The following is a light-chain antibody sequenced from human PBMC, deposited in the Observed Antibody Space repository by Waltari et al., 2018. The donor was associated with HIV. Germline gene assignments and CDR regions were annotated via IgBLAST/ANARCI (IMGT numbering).Light chain of an antibody. Sequence: ELVLTQSPGTLSLSPGERATLSCRASQSVSNSYLVWYQQQPGQAPRLLIYGASSRATGIPDRFGGSGSGTDFTLTISRLEPEDFAVYYCQQYGSSPVTFGGGTKVEIK. J-gene: IGKJ4*01. CDR3: QQYGSSPVT. CDR2: GAS. CDR1: QSVSNSY. V-gene: IGKV3-20*01.